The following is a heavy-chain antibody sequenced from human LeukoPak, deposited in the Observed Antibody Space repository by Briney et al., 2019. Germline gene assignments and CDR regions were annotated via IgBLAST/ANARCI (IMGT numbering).Heavy chain of an antibody. Sequence: GGSLRLSCAASGFTFSSFDMNWVRQPTGQGLEWVSTIGTASDTYYPGSVEGRFTLSRDNAKNSLYLQMNSLTAADTAVYYCARGPPRGKYYYMDVWGKGTTVTVAS. J-gene: IGHJ6*03. CDR1: GFTFSSFD. CDR3: ARGPPRGKYYYMDV. V-gene: IGHV3-13*01. CDR2: IGTASDT. D-gene: IGHD1-1*01.